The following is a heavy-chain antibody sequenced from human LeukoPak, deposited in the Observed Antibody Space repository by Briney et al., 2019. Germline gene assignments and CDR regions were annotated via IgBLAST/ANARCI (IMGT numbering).Heavy chain of an antibody. Sequence: SETLSLTCTVSGGSVRITTYYWGWIRQPPGKGLEWIGSIYYSVSTYYNPSLKSRLTMSVDTSKNQFSLKLSSVTAAGTAVYYCARPPVEVTLDGFDIWGQGTMVTVSS. CDR3: ARPPVEVTLDGFDI. CDR2: IYYSVST. CDR1: GGSVRITTYY. D-gene: IGHD1-26*01. V-gene: IGHV4-39*01. J-gene: IGHJ3*02.